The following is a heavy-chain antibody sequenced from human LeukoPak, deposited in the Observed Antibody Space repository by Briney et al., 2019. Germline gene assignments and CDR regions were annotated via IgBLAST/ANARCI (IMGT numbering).Heavy chain of an antibody. D-gene: IGHD4-23*01. CDR3: ASDYGGNSYVPEN. V-gene: IGHV4-4*07. CDR2: IYTSGST. J-gene: IGHJ4*02. CDR1: GGSISSYY. Sequence: SETLSPTCTVSGGSISSYYWSWIRQPAGKGLEWIGRIYTSGSTNYNPSLKSRVTMSVDTSKNQFSLKLSSVTAADTAVYYCASDYGGNSYVPENWGQRTLVPVSS.